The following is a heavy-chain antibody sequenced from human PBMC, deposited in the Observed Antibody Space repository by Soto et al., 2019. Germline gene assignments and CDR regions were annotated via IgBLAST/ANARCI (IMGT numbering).Heavy chain of an antibody. J-gene: IGHJ4*02. D-gene: IGHD2-2*01. V-gene: IGHV3-48*01. Sequence: HPGGSLRLSCAASGFTFSSYSMNWVRQAPGKGLEWVSYISSSSSTIYYADSVKGRFTISRDNAKNSLYLQMNSLRAEDTAVYYCARESGSYCSSTSCSDFDYWGQGTLVTVSS. CDR1: GFTFSSYS. CDR2: ISSSSSTI. CDR3: ARESGSYCSSTSCSDFDY.